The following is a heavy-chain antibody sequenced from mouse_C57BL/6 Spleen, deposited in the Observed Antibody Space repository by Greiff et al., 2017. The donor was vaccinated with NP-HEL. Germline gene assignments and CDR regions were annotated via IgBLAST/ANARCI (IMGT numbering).Heavy chain of an antibody. CDR1: GFTFSDYG. V-gene: IGHV5-17*01. CDR2: ISSGSSTI. J-gene: IGHJ4*01. Sequence: DVKLVESGGGLVKPGGSLKLSCAASGFTFSDYGMHWVRQAPEKGLEWVAYISSGSSTIYYADTVKGRFTISRDNAKNTLFLQMTSLRSEDTAMYYCARRTTVVAGYYAMDYWGQGTSVTVSS. CDR3: ARRTTVVAGYYAMDY. D-gene: IGHD1-1*01.